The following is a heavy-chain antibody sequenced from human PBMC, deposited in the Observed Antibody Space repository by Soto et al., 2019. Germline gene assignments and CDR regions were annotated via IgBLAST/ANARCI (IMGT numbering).Heavy chain of an antibody. CDR2: ISYDGSNK. J-gene: IGHJ4*02. CDR1: GLTFSNYA. D-gene: IGHD6-19*01. V-gene: IGHV3-30-3*01. CDR3: ARDLRAVAAYFFDY. Sequence: QVQLVESGGGVVQPGRSLRLTCAASGLTFSNYAMHWVRQAPGKGLEWVAVISYDGSNKYYADSVKGRFTISRDISKNTLYLQLNSLSGEDTAVYYCARDLRAVAAYFFDYWGQGTLVTVSS.